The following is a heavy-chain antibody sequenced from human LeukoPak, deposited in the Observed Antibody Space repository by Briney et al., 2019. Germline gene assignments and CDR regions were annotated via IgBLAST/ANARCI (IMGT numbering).Heavy chain of an antibody. J-gene: IGHJ4*02. CDR2: ISAYNGNT. D-gene: IGHD2-15*01. V-gene: IGHV1-18*01. CDR1: GYTFTSYG. Sequence: GASVKVSCKASGYTFTSYGISWVRQAPGQGLEWMGWISAYNGNTNYAQKLQGRVTMTTDTSTSTAYMELRSLRSDDTAVYYCARDFPHVYVGKRSHCSPGYFDYWGQRTLVTVSS. CDR3: ARDFPHVYVGKRSHCSPGYFDY.